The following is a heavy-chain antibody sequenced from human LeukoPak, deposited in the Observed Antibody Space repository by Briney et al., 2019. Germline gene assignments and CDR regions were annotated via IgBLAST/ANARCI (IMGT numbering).Heavy chain of an antibody. CDR2: INSDGSST. CDR3: ARSCSSNSCYSCDY. CDR1: GFTFRSYW. D-gene: IGHD2-2*02. V-gene: IGHV3-74*01. Sequence: PGGSLRLSCAASGFTFRSYWMHGVRQAPGKGLVWVSRINSDGSSTNYVDSVKGRFTISRDNAKNTLYLHMNSLRAEDTAVYYCARSCSSNSCYSCDYWGQGTLVTVSS. J-gene: IGHJ4*02.